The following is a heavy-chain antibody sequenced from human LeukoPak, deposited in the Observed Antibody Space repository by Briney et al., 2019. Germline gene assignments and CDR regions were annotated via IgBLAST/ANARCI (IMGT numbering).Heavy chain of an antibody. Sequence: GGSLRLSCAASGFTFSSYWMNWARQAPGKGLEWVASINHNGNVNYYVDSVKGRFTISRDNSKNTLYLQMNSLRAEDTAVYYCARSRPATAILAHWGQGTLVTVSS. V-gene: IGHV3-7*01. CDR2: INHNGNVN. CDR3: ARSRPATAILAH. D-gene: IGHD2-2*02. J-gene: IGHJ5*02. CDR1: GFTFSSYW.